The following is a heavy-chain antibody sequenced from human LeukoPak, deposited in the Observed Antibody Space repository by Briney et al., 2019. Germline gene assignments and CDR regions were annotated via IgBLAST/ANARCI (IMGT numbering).Heavy chain of an antibody. CDR2: IYYSGST. V-gene: IGHV4-39*01. J-gene: IGHJ4*02. Sequence: KPSETLSLTCTVSGGSISSSNYYWGWIRQPPGKGLEWIGSIYYSGSTDYNPSLKSRVTISVDTSKNQFSLKLSSVTATDTAVYYCTLDRAVAGGSYFDYWGQGTLVTVTS. CDR1: GGSISSSNYY. CDR3: TLDRAVAGGSYFDY. D-gene: IGHD6-19*01.